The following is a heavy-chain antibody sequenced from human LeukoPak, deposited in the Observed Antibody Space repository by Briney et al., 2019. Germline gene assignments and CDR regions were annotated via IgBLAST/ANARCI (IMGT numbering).Heavy chain of an antibody. V-gene: IGHV4-59*01. CDR1: GGSISSYY. D-gene: IGHD3-10*01. J-gene: IGHJ4*02. CDR2: IYYSGST. CDR3: ARDPSYYYGSGSSHFDY. Sequence: PSETLSLTCTVSGGSISSYYWSWIRQPPGKGLEWIGYIYYSGSTNYNPSLKSRVTISVDTSKNQFSLKLSSVTAADTAVYYCARDPSYYYGSGSSHFDYWGQGTLVTVS.